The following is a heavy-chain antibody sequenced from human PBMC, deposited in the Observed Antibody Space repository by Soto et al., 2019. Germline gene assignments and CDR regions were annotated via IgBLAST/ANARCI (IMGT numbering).Heavy chain of an antibody. Sequence: EVQLVESGGGLAQPGGSLRLSCAASGFTLSDHYMDWVRQAPGKGLEWVGRTKNKANNYIIEYAASVKGRFTISRDDSKNSLYLQMNNLRTEDTAVYYCATWYSGSPRYWGQGTLVTVSS. CDR1: GFTLSDHY. J-gene: IGHJ4*02. CDR2: TKNKANNYII. D-gene: IGHD1-26*01. V-gene: IGHV3-72*01. CDR3: ATWYSGSPRY.